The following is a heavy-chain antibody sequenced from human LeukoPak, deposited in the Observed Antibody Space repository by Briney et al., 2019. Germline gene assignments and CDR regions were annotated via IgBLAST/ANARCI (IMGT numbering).Heavy chain of an antibody. D-gene: IGHD6-6*01. CDR2: IYTSGST. CDR3: AREAARLFDY. V-gene: IGHV4-61*02. CDR1: GGSISSGSYY. J-gene: IGHJ4*02. Sequence: SQTLSLTCTVSGGSISSGSYYSSWIRQPAGKGLEWIGRIYTSGSTNYNPSLKSRVTISVDTSKNQFSLKLSSVTAADTAVYYCAREAARLFDYWGQGTLVTVSS.